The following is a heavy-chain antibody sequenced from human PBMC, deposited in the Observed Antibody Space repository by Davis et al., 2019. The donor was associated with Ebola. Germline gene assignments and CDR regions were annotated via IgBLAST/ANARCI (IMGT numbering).Heavy chain of an antibody. CDR1: GGSISSYY. Sequence: SESLSLSCTASGGSISSYYWNWIRQPPGKGLEWIGSIYYSGSTYYNPSLKSRVTISVDTSKNQFSLKLSSVTAADTAVYYWARHPIRYSSGPEYYFDYWGQGTLVTVSS. J-gene: IGHJ4*02. D-gene: IGHD6-19*01. V-gene: IGHV4-59*05. CDR3: ARHPIRYSSGPEYYFDY. CDR2: IYYSGST.